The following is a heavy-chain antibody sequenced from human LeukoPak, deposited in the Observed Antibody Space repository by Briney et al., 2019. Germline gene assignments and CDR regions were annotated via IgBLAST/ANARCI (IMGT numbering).Heavy chain of an antibody. D-gene: IGHD6-13*01. Sequence: SETLSLTCTVSGGSISSSSYYWGWIRQPPGKGLEWIGSIYCSGSTYYNPSLKSRVTISVDTSKNQSSLKLSSVTAADTAVYYCARHVNSSSWYGGYYYYYGMDVWGQGTTVTVSS. CDR2: IYCSGST. V-gene: IGHV4-39*01. J-gene: IGHJ6*02. CDR3: ARHVNSSSWYGGYYYYYGMDV. CDR1: GGSISSSSYY.